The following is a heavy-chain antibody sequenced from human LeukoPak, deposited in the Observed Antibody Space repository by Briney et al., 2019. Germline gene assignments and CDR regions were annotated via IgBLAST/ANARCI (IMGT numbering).Heavy chain of an antibody. CDR1: GFIFNTYS. Sequence: GGSLRLSCVGSGFIFNTYSMNWVRQAPGKGLEWVSYISSVSSAIYYADSVKGRFTISRDNAKNSLYLQMNSLRAEDTAVYYCARDFSRFSTVTFEERGDFDYWGQGTLVTVSS. CDR2: ISSVSSAI. D-gene: IGHD4-11*01. V-gene: IGHV3-48*01. J-gene: IGHJ4*02. CDR3: ARDFSRFSTVTFEERGDFDY.